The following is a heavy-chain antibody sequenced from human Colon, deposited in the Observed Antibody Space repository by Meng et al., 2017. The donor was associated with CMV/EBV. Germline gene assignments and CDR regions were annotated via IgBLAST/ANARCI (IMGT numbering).Heavy chain of an antibody. Sequence: ASVKVSCKASGYTFSSYDFNWARQASGQGLEWMGWMNFYTGDTGYAQKFQGRVAMTRDASTGSVYLELSSLTSEDTAVYFCARGRGYPIHRGAPLKTYSHYYGMDVWGQGTTVTVSS. V-gene: IGHV1-8*01. J-gene: IGHJ6*02. CDR1: GYTFSSYD. CDR2: MNFYTGDT. D-gene: IGHD2-8*01. CDR3: ARGRGYPIHRGAPLKTYSHYYGMDV.